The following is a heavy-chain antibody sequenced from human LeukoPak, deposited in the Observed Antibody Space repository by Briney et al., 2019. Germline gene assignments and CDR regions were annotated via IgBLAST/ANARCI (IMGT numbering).Heavy chain of an antibody. D-gene: IGHD2-15*01. Sequence: ASVKVSCKASGGTFSSHVITWVRQAPGQGLEWMGRINPILDVANYAQKFQGRVTITADKSTSTAYMELSSLRSEDTAVYYCAREMEDIVVVVAAPEGAFDIWGQGTMVTVSS. CDR3: AREMEDIVVVVAAPEGAFDI. CDR1: GGTFSSHV. J-gene: IGHJ3*02. V-gene: IGHV1-69*04. CDR2: INPILDVA.